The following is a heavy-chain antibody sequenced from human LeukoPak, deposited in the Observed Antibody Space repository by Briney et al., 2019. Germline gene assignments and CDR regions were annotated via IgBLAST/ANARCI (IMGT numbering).Heavy chain of an antibody. CDR1: GGSISSSSYY. CDR3: ARTPYCSSTSCFAEYFQH. J-gene: IGHJ1*01. V-gene: IGHV4-39*01. CDR2: IYYSGST. Sequence: SETLSLTCTVSGGSISSSSYYWGWIRQPPGKGLEWIGSIYYSGSTYYNPSLKSRVTIPVDTSKNQFSLKLSSVTAADTAVYYCARTPYCSSTSCFAEYFQHWGQGTLVTVSS. D-gene: IGHD2-2*01.